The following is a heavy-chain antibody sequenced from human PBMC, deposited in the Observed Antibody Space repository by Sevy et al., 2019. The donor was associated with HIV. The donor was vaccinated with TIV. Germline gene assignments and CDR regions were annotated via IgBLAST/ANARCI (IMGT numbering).Heavy chain of an antibody. Sequence: ASVKVSCKVSGSTLTKLCMHWVRQVPGQGLEWMVGFDPEDGETIYARKFHGRVTMTEDTSTDTAYMVLSSLRSEDTAVYYCATTKDHFDSSGSPFDYWGQGTLVTVSS. V-gene: IGHV1-24*01. CDR3: ATTKDHFDSSGSPFDY. J-gene: IGHJ4*02. D-gene: IGHD3-22*01. CDR2: FDPEDGET. CDR1: GSTLTKLC.